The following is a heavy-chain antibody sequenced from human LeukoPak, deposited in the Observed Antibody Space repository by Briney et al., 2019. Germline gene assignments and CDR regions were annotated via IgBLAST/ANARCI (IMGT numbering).Heavy chain of an antibody. V-gene: IGHV3-23*01. Sequence: GGSLRLSCAASGFTFSSYAMSWVRQAPGKGLEWVSAISGSGGSTYYADSVKGRFTISRDNSKNTLYLQMNSLRAEDTAVYYCAKAPMGTGTSYSLYWGQGTLVTVSS. D-gene: IGHD1-7*01. CDR1: GFTFSSYA. CDR3: AKAPMGTGTSYSLY. J-gene: IGHJ4*02. CDR2: ISGSGGST.